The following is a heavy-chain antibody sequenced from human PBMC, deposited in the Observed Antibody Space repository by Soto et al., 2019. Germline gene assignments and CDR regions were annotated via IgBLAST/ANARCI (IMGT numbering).Heavy chain of an antibody. D-gene: IGHD3-10*01. CDR3: ARDRYYGSGTYYNFYYGMDV. V-gene: IGHV4-30-4*01. J-gene: IGHJ6*02. Sequence: QVQLQESGPGLVKPSQTLSLTCSVSGGSISSGDYYWNWIRQPLGKGLEWIGYIYYSGNTYYNPSLRSRVTISLDRSENQFSLKLSFVTAADTAVYYCARDRYYGSGTYYNFYYGMDVWGQGTTVTVSS. CDR1: GGSISSGDYY. CDR2: IYYSGNT.